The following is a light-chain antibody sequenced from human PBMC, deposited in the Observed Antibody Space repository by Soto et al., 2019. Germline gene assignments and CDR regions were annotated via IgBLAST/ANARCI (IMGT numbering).Light chain of an antibody. CDR3: QQYGSSPPIT. CDR2: GAS. Sequence: EIVLTQSPGTLSLSPGERATLSCRASQSVSNTYLAWYQQKPGQAPRFLIYGASSRATGSPDRFSGSGSGTDFTLTISRLEPEDFAVYYCQQYGSSPPITFGQGTRLEIK. CDR1: QSVSNTY. V-gene: IGKV3-20*01. J-gene: IGKJ5*01.